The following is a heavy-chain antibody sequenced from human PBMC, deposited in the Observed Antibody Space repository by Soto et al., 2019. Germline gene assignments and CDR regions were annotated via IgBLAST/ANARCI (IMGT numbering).Heavy chain of an antibody. CDR2: TSVYNGNT. J-gene: IGHJ4*02. CDR1: GYTFYSYD. CDR3: ARARATVTTERALGY. D-gene: IGHD4-17*01. V-gene: IGHV1-18*01. Sequence: QVQLVQSGGEVKKPGASVKVSCKASGYTFYSYDITWVRQAPGQGLEWMGTTSVYNGNTNSAQSLQGRVTMTIDKSTATAYMELRNLTSDDTAVDYCARARATVTTERALGYWGQGTLVTVSS.